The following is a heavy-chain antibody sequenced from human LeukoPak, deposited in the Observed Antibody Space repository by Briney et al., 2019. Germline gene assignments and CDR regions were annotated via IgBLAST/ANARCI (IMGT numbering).Heavy chain of an antibody. CDR1: VGSLSGYY. V-gene: IGHV4-34*01. CDR2: INHSGST. CDR3: ARGRGLGPSYYYYGMDV. D-gene: IGHD3/OR15-3a*01. Sequence: SETLSLTCAVYVGSLSGYYWRWIRQPRWKGLEWIGEINHSGSTNYNPSLKSRVTISVDTSKNQFSLKLSSVTAADTAVYYCARGRGLGPSYYYYGMDVWGQGTTVTVSS. J-gene: IGHJ6*02.